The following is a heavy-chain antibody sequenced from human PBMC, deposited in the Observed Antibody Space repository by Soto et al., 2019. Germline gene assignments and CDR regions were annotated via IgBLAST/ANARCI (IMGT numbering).Heavy chain of an antibody. Sequence: QVQLQESGPGLVKPSQTLSLTCTVSGGSISSGGYYWSWIRQHPGKGLEWIGYTYYSGSTYYNPSLKSRVTISVDTSKNQFSLKLSSVTAADTAVYYCARAIRTYYYYGMDVWGQGTTVTVSS. V-gene: IGHV4-31*03. CDR1: GGSISSGGYY. CDR3: ARAIRTYYYYGMDV. J-gene: IGHJ6*02. CDR2: TYYSGST.